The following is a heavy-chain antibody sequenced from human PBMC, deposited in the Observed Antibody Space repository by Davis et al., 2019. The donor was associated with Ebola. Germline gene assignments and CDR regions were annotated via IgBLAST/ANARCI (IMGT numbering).Heavy chain of an antibody. D-gene: IGHD3-10*01. V-gene: IGHV5-10-1*01. CDR3: ARQEYSYGSDFFYGMDV. J-gene: IGHJ6*02. CDR1: GFTLVTYG. Sequence: GESLKISCQGSGFTLVTYGINWVRQMPGKGLEWLGRYEPRDSKIKYNPSFEGHVTLSVERSSTVAYLQWESLRASDTAIYYCARQEYSYGSDFFYGMDVWGQGTTVTVS. CDR2: YEPRDSKI.